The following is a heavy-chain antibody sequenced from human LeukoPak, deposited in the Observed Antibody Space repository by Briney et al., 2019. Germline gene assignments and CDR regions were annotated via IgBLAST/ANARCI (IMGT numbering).Heavy chain of an antibody. CDR1: GGSINSSDYY. V-gene: IGHV4-39*01. CDR2: IYYTGAT. D-gene: IGHD3-16*01. CDR3: ARRGWGLTLDFDY. J-gene: IGHJ4*02. Sequence: SETLSLTCTVSGGSINSSDYYWGWIRQPPRKGLEWIGSIYYTGATYYNPSLKSRVTISIDTSKNQFSLKLTSVTAADTAVYYCARRGWGLTLDFDYWGQGTPVTVSS.